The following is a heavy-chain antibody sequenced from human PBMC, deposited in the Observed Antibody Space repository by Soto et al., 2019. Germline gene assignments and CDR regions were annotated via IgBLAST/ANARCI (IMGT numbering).Heavy chain of an antibody. CDR1: GAAFSNYT. CDR3: ASGKSQMSQDRMGFYYYMDV. CDR2: VIPLLDAS. V-gene: IGHV1-69*08. Sequence: QVQLVQSGADVKKPGSSVKISCTASGAAFSNYTFTWVRRAPGEGLEWVGRVIPLLDASNYAEKFQDRDTISADRSTSTVYMELSGLRSEDSAIYYCASGKSQMSQDRMGFYYYMDVWGRGTSVTVSS. J-gene: IGHJ6*03. D-gene: IGHD2-15*01.